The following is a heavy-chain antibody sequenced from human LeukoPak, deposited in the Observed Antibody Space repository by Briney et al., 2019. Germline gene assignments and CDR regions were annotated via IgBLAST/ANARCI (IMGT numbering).Heavy chain of an antibody. D-gene: IGHD2-15*01. CDR1: GCSFSSYY. Sequence: SETLSLTCTVSGCSFSSYYWSWIRQPPGKGLEWIGDINNSGSTNYNPSLKSGVTISADTSKKQFSLKLSSVSAADTAVYYWARALTGLDIVVVVAATGFDYWGQGTLVTVSS. CDR2: INNSGST. J-gene: IGHJ4*02. CDR3: ARALTGLDIVVVVAATGFDY. V-gene: IGHV4-59*12.